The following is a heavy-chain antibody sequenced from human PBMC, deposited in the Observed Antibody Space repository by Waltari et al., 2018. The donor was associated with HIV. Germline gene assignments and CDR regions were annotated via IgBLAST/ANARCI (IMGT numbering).Heavy chain of an antibody. J-gene: IGHJ4*02. CDR3: AHTLGRGAVYFDH. V-gene: IGHV2-5*01. Sequence: QIALKESGPALVRPTQTLTLTCSFSGFSLTTVGVGVAWIRQPPGEALDWLAVLYWHVEKRYSPSLATRLNISKDASKNEVGLTLANTDPPDTATYFCAHTLGRGAVYFDHWGQGIPVTSSS. D-gene: IGHD3-16*01. CDR1: GFSLTTVGVG. CDR2: LYWHVEK.